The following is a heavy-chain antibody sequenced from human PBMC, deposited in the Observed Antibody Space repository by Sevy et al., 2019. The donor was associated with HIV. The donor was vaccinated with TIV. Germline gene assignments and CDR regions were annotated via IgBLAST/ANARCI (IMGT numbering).Heavy chain of an antibody. V-gene: IGHV4-38-2*01. CDR2: IDQSGNA. Sequence: SETLSLTCAVSGYSISRGYHWGWIRQPPGKGLEWIGSIDQSGNAYYNPSLRGRVTISVHTSKNQFSLNLRSVTAADTALYFCARHGIFGVTYSFDYWGQGALVTVSS. D-gene: IGHD3-3*01. CDR1: GYSISRGYH. CDR3: ARHGIFGVTYSFDY. J-gene: IGHJ4*02.